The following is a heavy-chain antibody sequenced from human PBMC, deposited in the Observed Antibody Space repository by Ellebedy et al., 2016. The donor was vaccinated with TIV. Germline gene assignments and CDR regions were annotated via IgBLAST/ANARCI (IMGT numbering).Heavy chain of an antibody. CDR3: GRPSVGVKPPDY. CDR1: GYNFTNYW. Sequence: PGGSLRLSCKGSGYNFTNYWISWVRQKPGEGLEWVGRIDPSDSYTNYSPSFRGHVTISADKSINTAYLQWSSLRASDTAIYYCGRPSVGVKPPDYWGRGTLVTVSS. V-gene: IGHV5-10-1*01. J-gene: IGHJ4*02. CDR2: IDPSDSYT.